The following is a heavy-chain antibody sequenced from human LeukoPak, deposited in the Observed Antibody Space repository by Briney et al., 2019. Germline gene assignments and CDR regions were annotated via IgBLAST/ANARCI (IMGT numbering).Heavy chain of an antibody. D-gene: IGHD3-22*01. J-gene: IGHJ4*02. CDR3: AKLIGGYSPAN. Sequence: GGSLRLSCAASGFTFSSYSMSWVRQAPGKGLEWVSIISDSGTTYYADSVKGRFTISRDNSKNTLYPQMNSLRAEDTAVYYCAKLIGGYSPANWGQGTLVTVSS. V-gene: IGHV3-23*01. CDR1: GFTFSSYS. CDR2: ISDSGTT.